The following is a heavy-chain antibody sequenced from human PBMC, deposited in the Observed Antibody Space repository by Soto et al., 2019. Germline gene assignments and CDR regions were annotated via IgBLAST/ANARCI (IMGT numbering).Heavy chain of an antibody. CDR2: ISSNGGST. CDR3: AREARGCSSTSCHALREFDY. J-gene: IGHJ4*02. V-gene: IGHV3-64*01. Sequence: GGSLRLSCAASGFTFSSYAMHWVRQAPGKGLEYVSAISSNGGSTYYANSVKGRFTISRDNSKNTLYLQMGSLRAEDMAEYYWAREARGCSSTSCHALREFDYWGQGTLVTVSS. CDR1: GFTFSSYA. D-gene: IGHD2-2*01.